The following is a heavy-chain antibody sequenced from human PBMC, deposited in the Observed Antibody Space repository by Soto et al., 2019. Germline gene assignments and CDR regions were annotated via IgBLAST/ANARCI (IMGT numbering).Heavy chain of an antibody. V-gene: IGHV4-30-4*01. J-gene: IGHJ5*02. CDR3: ARDHRPTYCSGGSCYFAWFDP. CDR2: IYYSGST. CDR1: GGSISSGDYY. D-gene: IGHD2-15*01. Sequence: SETLSLTCTVSGGSISSGDYYWSWIRQPPGKGLEWIGYIYYSGSTYYNPFLKSRVTISVDTSKNQFSLKLSSVTAADTAVYYCARDHRPTYCSGGSCYFAWFDPWGQGTLVTVSS.